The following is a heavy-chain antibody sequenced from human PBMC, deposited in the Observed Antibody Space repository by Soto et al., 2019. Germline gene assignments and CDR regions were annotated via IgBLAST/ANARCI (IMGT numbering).Heavy chain of an antibody. CDR3: AAQYSSGWYRLFDY. CDR1: GGSISSYY. J-gene: IGHJ4*02. D-gene: IGHD6-19*01. CDR2: IYYSGST. Sequence: SETLSLTCTVSGGSISSYYWRWIRQPPGKGLEWIGYIYYSGSTNYNPSLKSRVTISVDTSKNQFSLKLSSVTAADTAVYYCAAQYSSGWYRLFDYWGQGTLVTVSS. V-gene: IGHV4-59*01.